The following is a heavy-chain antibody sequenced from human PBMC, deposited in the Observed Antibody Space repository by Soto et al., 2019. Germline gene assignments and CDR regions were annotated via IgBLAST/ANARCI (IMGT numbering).Heavy chain of an antibody. Sequence: SQTLSLTCAISGDSVSSNSAAWNWIRQSPSRGLEWLGRTYYRSKWYNDYAVSVKSRITINPDTSKNQFSLQLNSVTPEDTAVYYCARGKQLVPSRSLWANDYWGQGTLVTVSS. J-gene: IGHJ4*02. D-gene: IGHD6-6*01. CDR2: TYYRSKWYN. V-gene: IGHV6-1*01. CDR1: GDSVSSNSAA. CDR3: ARGKQLVPSRSLWANDY.